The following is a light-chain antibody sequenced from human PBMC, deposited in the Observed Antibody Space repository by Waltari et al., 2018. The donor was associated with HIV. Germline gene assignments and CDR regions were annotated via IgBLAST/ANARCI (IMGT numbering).Light chain of an antibody. CDR3: AAWDDSLSGSYV. CDR2: RDN. CDR1: SFNIGRNF. V-gene: IGLV1-47*01. Sequence: QSVLTQPPSASGTPGQRVTVSCSGSSFNIGRNFVSWYQQLPGTAPKVLIFRDNKRPSGVPDRFSGSKSGASASLAISGLLSEDEADYYCAAWDDSLSGSYVFGPGTKVTVL. J-gene: IGLJ1*01.